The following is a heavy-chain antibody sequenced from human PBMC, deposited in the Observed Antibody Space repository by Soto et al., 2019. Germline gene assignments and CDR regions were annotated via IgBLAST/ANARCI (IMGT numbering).Heavy chain of an antibody. J-gene: IGHJ4*02. V-gene: IGHV3-7*03. CDR3: MRSYSY. CDR2: IKEGGTEK. CDR1: GFTFSSFW. D-gene: IGHD2-21*01. Sequence: GGSLRLSCAASGFTFSSFWMTWVRQAPGKGLEWVANIKEGGTEKYYVDSVKGRFTISRDNAKNSLYLQMSSLRAEDTAVYYCMRSYSYWGQGTLVTVSS.